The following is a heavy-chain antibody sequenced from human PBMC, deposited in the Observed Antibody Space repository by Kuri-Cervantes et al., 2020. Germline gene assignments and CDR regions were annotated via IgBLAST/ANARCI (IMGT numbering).Heavy chain of an antibody. CDR1: GGSISPYY. D-gene: IGHD6-13*01. Sequence: SETLSLTCTVSGGSISPYYWTWIRQPPGKGLEWIGYIFYTGSTNYNASLKSRVTISVDTSKNQFSLKLSSVTAADTAVYYCARQKQQLVWNYFDYWGQGTLVTVSS. CDR2: IFYTGST. V-gene: IGHV4-59*08. CDR3: ARQKQQLVWNYFDY. J-gene: IGHJ4*02.